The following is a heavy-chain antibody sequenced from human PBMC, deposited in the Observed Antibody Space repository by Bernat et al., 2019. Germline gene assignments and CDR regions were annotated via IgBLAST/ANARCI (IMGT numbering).Heavy chain of an antibody. CDR3: AMTSRSFNGPDY. Sequence: QVQLVQSGAEVREPGASVKVSCKASGYTFTGYYIHWVRQAPGQGLESMGWINPNSGGTNFAQKFQGRVTMTRETSISTAYMELSGLGSDDTAVYYCAMTSRSFNGPDYWGQGTLVTVSS. V-gene: IGHV1-2*02. CDR1: GYTFTGYY. CDR2: INPNSGGT. D-gene: IGHD6-6*01. J-gene: IGHJ4*02.